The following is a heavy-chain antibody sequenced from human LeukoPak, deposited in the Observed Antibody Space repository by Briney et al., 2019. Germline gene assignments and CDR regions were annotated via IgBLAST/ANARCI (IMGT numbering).Heavy chain of an antibody. V-gene: IGHV4-61*01. D-gene: IGHD3-22*01. CDR3: ARDEDNSGRYYYYMDV. CDR2: IYHSGST. J-gene: IGHJ6*03. Sequence: SETLSLTCTVSGGSVSSGTYYWNWIRQPPGKGLEWIGYIYHSGSTIYNPTLKSRATISVDTSKNQFSLKLSHVTAADTAVYYCARDEDNSGRYYYYMDVWGKGTTVTVSS. CDR1: GGSVSSGTYY.